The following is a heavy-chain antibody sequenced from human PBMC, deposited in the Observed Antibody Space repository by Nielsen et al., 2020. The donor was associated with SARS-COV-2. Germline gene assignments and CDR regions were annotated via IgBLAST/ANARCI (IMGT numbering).Heavy chain of an antibody. D-gene: IGHD1-7*01. Sequence: ASVKVSCKASGYTFTGYYMHWVRQAPGQGLEWMGRINPNSGGTNYAQKFQGRVTMTRDTSISTAYMELSRLRSDDTAVYYCARDFDITETHDAFDIWGQGTMVTVSS. J-gene: IGHJ3*02. CDR2: INPNSGGT. CDR1: GYTFTGYY. CDR3: ARDFDITETHDAFDI. V-gene: IGHV1-2*06.